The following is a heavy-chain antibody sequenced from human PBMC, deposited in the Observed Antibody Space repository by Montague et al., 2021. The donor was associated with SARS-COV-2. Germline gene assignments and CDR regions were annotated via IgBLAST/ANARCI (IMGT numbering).Heavy chain of an antibody. V-gene: IGHV4-39*02. Sequence: SETLSLTCNVSGASIRSDSYYWGWVRPPPGKGLEWIGVIHSSGSTYYNPSLKSRVTISVDTSQNHVSLRLSSVTAADTAVYFCARRVATAGIFDYWGQGTLVTVSS. CDR2: IHSSGST. D-gene: IGHD6-13*01. CDR3: ARRVATAGIFDY. CDR1: GASIRSDSYY. J-gene: IGHJ4*02.